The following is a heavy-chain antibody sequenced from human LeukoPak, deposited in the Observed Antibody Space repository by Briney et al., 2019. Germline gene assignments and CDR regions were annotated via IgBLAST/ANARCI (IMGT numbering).Heavy chain of an antibody. D-gene: IGHD6-13*01. V-gene: IGHV1-46*01. CDR2: INPSGGST. Sequence: ASVKVSCKASGYTFTSYYMHWVRQAPGQGLEWMGIINPSGGSTSYAQKFQGRVTMTRDTSTSTVYMELSSLRSEDTAVYYCVRSIAAADAFDYWGQGTLVTVSS. CDR3: VRSIAAADAFDY. J-gene: IGHJ4*02. CDR1: GYTFTSYY.